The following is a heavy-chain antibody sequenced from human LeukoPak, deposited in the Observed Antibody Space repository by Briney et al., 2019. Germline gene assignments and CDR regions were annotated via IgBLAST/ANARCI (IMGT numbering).Heavy chain of an antibody. V-gene: IGHV4-39*07. CDR1: GGSISSSSYY. Sequence: PSETLSLTCTVSGGSISSSSYYWGWIRQPPGKGLEWIGSIYYSGSTYYNPSLKSRVTISVDTSKNQFSLKLSSVTAADTAVYYCAREITVSGHDSTYFDYWGQGTLVTVSS. CDR3: AREITVSGHDSTYFDY. D-gene: IGHD5-12*01. CDR2: IYYSGST. J-gene: IGHJ4*02.